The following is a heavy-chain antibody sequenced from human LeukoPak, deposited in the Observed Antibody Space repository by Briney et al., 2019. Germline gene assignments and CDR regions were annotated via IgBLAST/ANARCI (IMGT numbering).Heavy chain of an antibody. J-gene: IGHJ4*02. CDR3: AKDRVPYCSSTSCYGLDY. Sequence: PGGSLRLSCAASGFTFSSYAISWVRQAPGKGLEWVSAISGSGGSTYYADSVKSRFTISRDNSKNTLYLQMNSLRAEDTAVYYCAKDRVPYCSSTSCYGLDYWGQGTLVTVSS. CDR2: ISGSGGST. D-gene: IGHD2-2*01. V-gene: IGHV3-23*01. CDR1: GFTFSSYA.